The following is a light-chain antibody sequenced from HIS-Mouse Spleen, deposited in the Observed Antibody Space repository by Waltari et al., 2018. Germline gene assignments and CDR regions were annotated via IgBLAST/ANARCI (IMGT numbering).Light chain of an antibody. J-gene: IGLJ3*02. CDR2: DDS. Sequence: SYVLTQPPSVSVAPGKTARITCGGNNIGSKSVHWYQQKPGQAPVLGVYDDSDRPSGFPERFSGSNSGNMATLTISRVEAGDEADYYCQVWDSSSDHWVFGGGTKLTVL. V-gene: IGLV3-21*03. CDR1: NIGSKS. CDR3: QVWDSSSDHWV.